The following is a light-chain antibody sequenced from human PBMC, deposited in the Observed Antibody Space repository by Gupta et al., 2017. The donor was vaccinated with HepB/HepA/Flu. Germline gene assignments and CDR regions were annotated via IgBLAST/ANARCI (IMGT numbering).Light chain of an antibody. Sequence: QSALTQPASVSGSPGQSIPISCTATTNDVGGYNYVSWYQQHPGKAPKLLIYDVSNQPSGVSNRFSGSKSGNTASLTISGLQAEDEADYYCSSFTYTTTLVVFGGGTKVTVL. CDR1: TNDVGGYNY. V-gene: IGLV2-14*01. CDR2: DVS. CDR3: SSFTYTTTLVV. J-gene: IGLJ2*01.